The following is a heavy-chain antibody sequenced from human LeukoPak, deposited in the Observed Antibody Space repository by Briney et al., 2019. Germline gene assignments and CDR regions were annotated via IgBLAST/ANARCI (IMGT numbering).Heavy chain of an antibody. CDR2: INTNTGNP. D-gene: IGHD3-22*01. Sequence: ASVKVSCKASGYTFTSYAMNWVRQAPGQGLEWMGWINTNTGNPTYAQGFTGRFVFSLDTSVSTAYLQISSLKAEDTAVYYCARIYTTNYDSSGYYGSYAFDIWGQGTMVTVSS. CDR3: ARIYTTNYDSSGYYGSYAFDI. J-gene: IGHJ3*02. CDR1: GYTFTSYA. V-gene: IGHV7-4-1*02.